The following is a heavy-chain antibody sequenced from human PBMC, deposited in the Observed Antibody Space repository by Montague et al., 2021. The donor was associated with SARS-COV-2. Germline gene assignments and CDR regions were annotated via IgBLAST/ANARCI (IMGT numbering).Heavy chain of an antibody. CDR3: ARRRRGIAAAVNWFDP. V-gene: IGHV4-34*01. Sequence: ETMELTCAVYGGSFSGYYWTWIRQPPGKGLEWIGEINHSGSTNYNPSLKSRVTISVDTSKNQFSLKLSSVTAADTAVYYCARRRRGIAAAVNWFDPWGQGTLVTVSS. J-gene: IGHJ5*02. CDR2: INHSGST. D-gene: IGHD6-13*01. CDR1: GGSFSGYY.